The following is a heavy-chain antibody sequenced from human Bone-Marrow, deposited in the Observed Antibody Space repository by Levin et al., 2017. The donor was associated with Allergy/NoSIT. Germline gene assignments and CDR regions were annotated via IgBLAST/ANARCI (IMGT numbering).Heavy chain of an antibody. V-gene: IGHV1-46*01. J-gene: IGHJ4*02. Sequence: VASVKVSCKASGYTFTSNYIHWVRQAPGQGLEWMGIINPTGGSTSYAQKFQGRITMTRDTSTSSVYMELSSLTSEDTAVYYCARGGKANINWGSGDYWGQGTLVTVSS. CDR1: GYTFTSNY. CDR3: ARGGKANINWGSGDY. CDR2: INPTGGST. D-gene: IGHD7-27*01.